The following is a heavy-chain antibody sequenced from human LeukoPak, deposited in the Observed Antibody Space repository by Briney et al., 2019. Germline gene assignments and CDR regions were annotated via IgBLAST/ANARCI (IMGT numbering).Heavy chain of an antibody. D-gene: IGHD3-9*01. CDR2: ISGSDGDT. J-gene: IGHJ4*02. Sequence: GGSLRLSCTASGFSISRYTMSWVRQAPGKGLEWVSSISGSDGDTFHADSVKGRLTISRDNSKNTVYLQMNSLRGEDTAVYYCAKSKGILTGWGQGTLVTVSS. CDR1: GFSISRYT. V-gene: IGHV3-23*01. CDR3: AKSKGILTG.